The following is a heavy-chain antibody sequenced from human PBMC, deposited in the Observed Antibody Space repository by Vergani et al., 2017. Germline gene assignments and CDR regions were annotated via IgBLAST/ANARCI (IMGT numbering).Heavy chain of an antibody. D-gene: IGHD2-15*01. Sequence: EVQLVESGGGLVQPGGSLRLSCAASGFTVSSNYMSWVRQAPGKGLEWVSVIYSGGSTYYADSVKGRFTISRDNSKNTLYLQMNSLRAEDTAVYYCATDIVVVVAATQIDYWGQGTLVTVSS. CDR3: ATDIVVVVAATQIDY. V-gene: IGHV3-66*02. CDR2: IYSGGST. J-gene: IGHJ4*02. CDR1: GFTVSSNY.